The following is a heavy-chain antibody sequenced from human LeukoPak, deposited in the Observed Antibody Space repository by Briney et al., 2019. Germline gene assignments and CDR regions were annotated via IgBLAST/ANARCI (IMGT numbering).Heavy chain of an antibody. CDR3: ARAKIAAEYLDENAFDI. J-gene: IGHJ3*02. Sequence: SETLSLTCTVSGGSISSYYWSWIRQPPGKGLEWIGYIYYSGSTNYNPSLKSRVTISVDTSKNQFSLKLSSVTAADTAVYYCARAKIAAEYLDENAFDIWGQGTMVTVSS. CDR1: GGSISSYY. D-gene: IGHD6-13*01. CDR2: IYYSGST. V-gene: IGHV4-59*01.